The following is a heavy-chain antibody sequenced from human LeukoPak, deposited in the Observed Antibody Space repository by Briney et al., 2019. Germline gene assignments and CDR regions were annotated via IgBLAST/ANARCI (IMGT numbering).Heavy chain of an antibody. Sequence: KPSETLSLTCTVSGGSISSYYWSWIRQPPGKGLEWIGEINHSGSTNYNPSLKSRVTISVDTSKDQFSLKLSSVTAADTAVYYCATDGMVRGPDAWFDSWGQGTLVTVSS. CDR1: GGSISSYY. V-gene: IGHV4-34*01. CDR2: INHSGST. J-gene: IGHJ5*01. D-gene: IGHD3-10*01. CDR3: ATDGMVRGPDAWFDS.